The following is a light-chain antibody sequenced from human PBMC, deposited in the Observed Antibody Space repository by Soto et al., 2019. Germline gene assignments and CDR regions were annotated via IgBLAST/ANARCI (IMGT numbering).Light chain of an antibody. J-gene: IGKJ5*01. CDR1: QSVRSTY. CDR3: QQYGTSPIT. V-gene: IGKV3-20*01. Sequence: EIVLTQSPGTLSLSPGERATLSCRASQSVRSTYLAWYQQKPGQAPRLLIYGASNRATGIPERFSGSGSGTDFTLTISSLEPEDFAVYYCQQYGTSPITFGQGTRLEIK. CDR2: GAS.